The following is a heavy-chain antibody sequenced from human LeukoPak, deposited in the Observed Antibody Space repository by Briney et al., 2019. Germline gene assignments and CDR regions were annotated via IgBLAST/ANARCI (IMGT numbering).Heavy chain of an antibody. Sequence: NPSETLSLTCTVSGGSITGYYWNWIRQPAGKGLEWIGRMDPKGTTSYNPSLKSRVTMSVDTSKNQFSLKLKSVTAADTAMYYCARGYCSGANCYTAPDYWGQGTLVTVSS. D-gene: IGHD2-15*01. CDR2: MDPKGTT. CDR3: ARGYCSGANCYTAPDY. V-gene: IGHV4-4*07. J-gene: IGHJ4*02. CDR1: GGSITGYY.